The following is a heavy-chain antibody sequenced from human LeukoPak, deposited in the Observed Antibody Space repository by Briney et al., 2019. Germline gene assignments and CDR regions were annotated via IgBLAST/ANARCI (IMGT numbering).Heavy chain of an antibody. CDR3: ARDALENFSAPRHVYVMDV. D-gene: IGHD2/OR15-2a*01. Sequence: PGGPLRLSCAASGFTFSDYAMSWVRQAPGKGLEWVANIKQDGSEKYYVDSVKGRFTISRDNAKNSLYLQMNSLRAEDTAVYYCARDALENFSAPRHVYVMDVGGQGTTVTVSS. CDR2: IKQDGSEK. CDR1: GFTFSDYA. J-gene: IGHJ6*02. V-gene: IGHV3-7*01.